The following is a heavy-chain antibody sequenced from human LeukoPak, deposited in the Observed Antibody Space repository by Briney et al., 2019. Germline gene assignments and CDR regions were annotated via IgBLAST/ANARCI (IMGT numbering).Heavy chain of an antibody. CDR2: IYYSGST. CDR3: ARLSIVWFGEFDY. J-gene: IGHJ4*02. V-gene: IGHV4-39*01. CDR1: GGSISSSSYY. D-gene: IGHD3-10*01. Sequence: PSETLSLPCTVSGGSISSSSYYWGWIRQPPGEGLEWIGSIYYSGSTYYNPSLKSRVTISVDTSKNQFSLKLSSVTAADTAVYYCARLSIVWFGEFDYWGQGTLVTVSS.